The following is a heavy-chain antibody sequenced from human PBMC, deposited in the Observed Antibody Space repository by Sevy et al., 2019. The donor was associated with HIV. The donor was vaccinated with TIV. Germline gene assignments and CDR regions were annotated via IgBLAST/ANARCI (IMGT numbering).Heavy chain of an antibody. CDR3: AGFEYGDYTNLFDP. V-gene: IGHV4-39*01. CDR2: IYYSGSS. CDR1: GGSISSSSYY. J-gene: IGHJ5*02. D-gene: IGHD4-17*01. Sequence: SETLSLTCTVSGGSISSSSYYWGWIRQTPGKGLEWIGNIYYSGSSYYNPSLNSRVTISVVTSKNQFSLKLTSVTAADTAVYYCAGFEYGDYTNLFDPWGQGTLVTVSS.